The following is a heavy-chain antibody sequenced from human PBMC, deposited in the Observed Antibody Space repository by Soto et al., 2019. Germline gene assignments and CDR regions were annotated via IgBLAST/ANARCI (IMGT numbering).Heavy chain of an antibody. D-gene: IGHD5-12*01. CDR2: IYWDDDK. CDR3: ALKGDGYRGFKY. V-gene: IGHV2-5*02. CDR1: GFSLSTSGVG. Sequence: QITLKESGPTLVKPTQTLTLTCTLSGFSLSTSGVGVGWIRQPPGKALEWLALIYWDDDKRYSPFLKSRLTNTKEATKYRVARTPTNIDPVETTTYYCALKGDGYRGFKYWGHGTLVTVSS. J-gene: IGHJ4*01.